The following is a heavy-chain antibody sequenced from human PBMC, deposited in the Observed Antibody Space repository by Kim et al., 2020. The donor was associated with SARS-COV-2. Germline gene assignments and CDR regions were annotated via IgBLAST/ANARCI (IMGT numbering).Heavy chain of an antibody. Sequence: GGSLRLSCAASGFTVSGNYMSWVRQAPGKGLEWVSVIYSGGTTYYADSVNGRFTISRDNSKNTLYLQMNSLRAEDTAVYYCARDYQPVSWYFDLWGRGTL. J-gene: IGHJ2*01. CDR1: GFTVSGNY. V-gene: IGHV3-66*01. CDR3: ARDYQPVSWYFDL. D-gene: IGHD1-20*01. CDR2: IYSGGTT.